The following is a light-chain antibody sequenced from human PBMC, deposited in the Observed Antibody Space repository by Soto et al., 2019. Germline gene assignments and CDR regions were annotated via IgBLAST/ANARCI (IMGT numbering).Light chain of an antibody. CDR3: QQRSNWPIT. V-gene: IGKV3-11*01. CDR2: DAS. J-gene: IGKJ5*01. Sequence: EIVFTHSPATLYLSPGERATLSCRASQSVSSYLAWYQQKPGQAPRLLIYDASNRATGIPARFSGSGSGTDFTLTISSLEPEDFAVYYCQQRSNWPITFGQGTRLDI. CDR1: QSVSSY.